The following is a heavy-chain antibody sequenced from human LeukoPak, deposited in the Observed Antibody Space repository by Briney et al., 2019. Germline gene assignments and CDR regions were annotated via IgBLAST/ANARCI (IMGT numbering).Heavy chain of an antibody. V-gene: IGHV1-3*01. J-gene: IGHJ6*02. D-gene: IGHD2-15*01. CDR2: INAGNGNT. Sequence: ASVKVSCKASGYTFTSYAMHWVRQAPGQRLEWMGWINAGNGNTNYAQKLQGRATMTTDTSTSTAYMELRSLRSDDTAVYYCARDDSDCSGGSCYLYYYYYYGMDVWGQGTTVTVSS. CDR1: GYTFTSYA. CDR3: ARDDSDCSGGSCYLYYYYYYGMDV.